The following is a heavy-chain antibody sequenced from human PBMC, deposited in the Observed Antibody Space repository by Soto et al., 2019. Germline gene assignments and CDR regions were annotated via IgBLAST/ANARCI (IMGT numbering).Heavy chain of an antibody. CDR1: GGSFSGYY. CDR3: ARGRNYYGSGRAWFDP. J-gene: IGHJ5*02. D-gene: IGHD3-10*01. V-gene: IGHV4-34*01. Sequence: SSETLSLTCAVYGGSFSGYYWSWIRQPPGKGLEWIGEINHSGSTNYNPSLKSRVTISVDTSKNQFSLKLSSVTAADTAVYYCARGRNYYGSGRAWFDPWGQGTLVTVSS. CDR2: INHSGST.